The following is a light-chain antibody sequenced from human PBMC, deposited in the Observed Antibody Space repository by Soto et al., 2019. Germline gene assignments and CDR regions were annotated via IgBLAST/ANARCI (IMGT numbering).Light chain of an antibody. CDR1: QSISTY. Sequence: DIQMTQSPSSLSASVGGRVTITCRASQSISTYLNWYQQKPGKAPQLLIFGAYSLQSGMPSRFSGSSSGTDFTLSISSLQPEDFATYYCQQTYSTPLTFGGGTKVDIK. V-gene: IGKV1-39*01. CDR3: QQTYSTPLT. J-gene: IGKJ4*01. CDR2: GAY.